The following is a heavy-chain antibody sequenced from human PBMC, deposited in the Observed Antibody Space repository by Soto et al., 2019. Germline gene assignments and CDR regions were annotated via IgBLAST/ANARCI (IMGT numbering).Heavy chain of an antibody. CDR1: GFSLSTSGVG. V-gene: IGHV2-5*02. CDR2: IYWDDDK. CDR3: ASRRGYSSGWYPFDY. Sequence: QITLKESGPTLVKPTQTLTLTCTFSGFSLSTSGVGVGWIRQPPGKALEWLALIYWDDDKRYSPSLKSRLTITKDTSKNQVVLTMTNMDPVDTATYYCASRRGYSSGWYPFDYWGQGTLVTVSS. J-gene: IGHJ4*02. D-gene: IGHD6-19*01.